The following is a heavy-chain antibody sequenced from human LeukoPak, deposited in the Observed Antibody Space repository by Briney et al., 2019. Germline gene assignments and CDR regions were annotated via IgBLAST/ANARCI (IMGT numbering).Heavy chain of an antibody. J-gene: IGHJ4*02. D-gene: IGHD3-10*01. V-gene: IGHV1-58*02. Sequence: TSVKVSCKASGFTFTSSTIQWVRQSRGQRLEWIGWIVVGSGNTNYAQKFQERVIITRDMSTTTVYMELSSLRSEDTAVYYCAGTPWFGELTLDYWGQGTLVSVSS. CDR3: AGTPWFGELTLDY. CDR2: IVVGSGNT. CDR1: GFTFTSST.